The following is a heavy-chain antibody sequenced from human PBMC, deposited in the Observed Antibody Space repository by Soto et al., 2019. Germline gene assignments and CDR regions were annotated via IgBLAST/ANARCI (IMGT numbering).Heavy chain of an antibody. CDR3: ARSPNYYYYGFDV. V-gene: IGHV4-61*08. CDR1: GGSVSSGDYF. J-gene: IGHJ6*02. D-gene: IGHD3-10*01. CDR2: IYYSGST. Sequence: SETLSLTCTVSGGSVSSGDYFWSWLRQSPGKRLEWIAYIYYSGSTNYNPSLKSRATISVDTSKSQVSLTLTSMTAADAALYYCARSPNYYYYGFDVWGQGTAVTVS.